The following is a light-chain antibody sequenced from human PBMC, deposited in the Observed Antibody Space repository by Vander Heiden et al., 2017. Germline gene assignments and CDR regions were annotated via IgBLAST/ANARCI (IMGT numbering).Light chain of an antibody. V-gene: IGKV3-11*01. CDR2: KAS. J-gene: IGKJ2*01. CDR1: KGVSSY. CDR3: QQRSNWPSYT. Sequence: EIVLTQSPATLSLSPGDRATLSCRASKGVSSYLAWYQRKPGQAPRLLIYKASNRATGIPARFSGSGSGTDFTLTIRSLEPEDFAVYYCQQRSNWPSYTFGQGTKLEIK.